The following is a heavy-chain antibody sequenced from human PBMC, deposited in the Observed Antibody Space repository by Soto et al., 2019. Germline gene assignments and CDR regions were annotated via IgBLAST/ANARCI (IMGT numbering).Heavy chain of an antibody. Sequence: GETLKISCKGSGYSFTSYWISWVRQMPGKGLEWMGRIDPSDSYTNYSPSFQGHVTISADKSISTAYLQWSSLKASDTAMYYCARGESFGELVYGMDVWGQGTTVTVSS. CDR2: IDPSDSYT. CDR1: GYSFTSYW. CDR3: ARGESFGELVYGMDV. J-gene: IGHJ6*02. V-gene: IGHV5-10-1*01. D-gene: IGHD3-10*01.